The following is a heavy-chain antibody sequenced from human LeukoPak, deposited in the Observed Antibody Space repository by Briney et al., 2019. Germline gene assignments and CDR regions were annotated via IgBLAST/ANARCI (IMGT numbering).Heavy chain of an antibody. CDR2: IYYSGST. CDR1: GGSFSGYY. V-gene: IGHV4-34*01. CDR3: ARFPVYPSITIFGGYRRRGGFDY. Sequence: SETLSLTCAVYGGSFSGYYWSWIRQPPGKGLEWIGYIYYSGSTYYNPSLKSRVTISVDTSKNQFSLKLSSVTAADTAVYYCARFPVYPSITIFGGYRRRGGFDYWGQGTLVTVSS. D-gene: IGHD3-3*01. J-gene: IGHJ4*02.